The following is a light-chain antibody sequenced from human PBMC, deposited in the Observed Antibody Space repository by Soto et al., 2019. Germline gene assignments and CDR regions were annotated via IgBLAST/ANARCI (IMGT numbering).Light chain of an antibody. CDR3: QQGYSRPRA. V-gene: IGKV1-39*01. CDR1: QSISTY. Sequence: DIQMTQSPSSLSASVGDIVTITCLASQSISTYLNWYQQKPGRAPEVLIYTASNLESGVPSRFSGSGSGTDFTLTITSLQPEDFATYFCQQGYSRPRAFGQGTKVDIK. J-gene: IGKJ1*01. CDR2: TAS.